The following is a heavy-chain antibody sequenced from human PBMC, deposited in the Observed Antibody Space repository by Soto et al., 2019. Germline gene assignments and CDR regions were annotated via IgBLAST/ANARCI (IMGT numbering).Heavy chain of an antibody. CDR3: ARERVPRYCSSTSCPYYYGMDV. V-gene: IGHV1-46*01. CDR1: GYTFTSYY. CDR2: INPSGGST. J-gene: IGHJ6*02. Sequence: ASVKVSCKASGYTFTSYYMHWVRQAPGQGLEWMGIINPSGGSTSHAQKFQGRVTMTRDTSTSTVYMELSSLRSEDTAVYYCARERVPRYCSSTSCPYYYGMDVWGQGTTVTVSS. D-gene: IGHD2-2*01.